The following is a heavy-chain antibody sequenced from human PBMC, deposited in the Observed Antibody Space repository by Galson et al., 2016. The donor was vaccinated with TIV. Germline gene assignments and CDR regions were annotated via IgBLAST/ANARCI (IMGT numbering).Heavy chain of an antibody. D-gene: IGHD3-9*01. CDR1: GFTFGDYA. CDR3: SRDRLVDILAGSFYY. CDR2: IRNTVYGGTP. J-gene: IGHJ4*02. V-gene: IGHV3-49*04. Sequence: SLRLSCAGSGFTFGDYAVNWVRQAPGKGLEWVGFIRNTVYGGTPEYAASVNGRFTISRDDSKSIAYLQMNNLKSEDTAVYYCSRDRLVDILAGSFYYWGQGTLVTVSS.